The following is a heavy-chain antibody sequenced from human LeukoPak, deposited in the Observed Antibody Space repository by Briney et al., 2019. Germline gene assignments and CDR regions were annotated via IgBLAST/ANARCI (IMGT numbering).Heavy chain of an antibody. CDR2: IYSDGNT. CDR1: GFIVSSNY. V-gene: IGHV3-53*01. Sequence: PGGSLRLSCAASGFIVSSNYMSWVRQAPGKGLEWVSVIYSDGNTYYADSVKGRCTISRDNSKNTLYLQMNSLRAEDTAVYYCAREGAKEWLSLDYWGQGTLVTVSS. D-gene: IGHD3-3*01. CDR3: AREGAKEWLSLDY. J-gene: IGHJ4*02.